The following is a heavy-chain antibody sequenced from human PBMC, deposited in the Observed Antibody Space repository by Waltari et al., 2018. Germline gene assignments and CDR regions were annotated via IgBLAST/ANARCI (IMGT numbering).Heavy chain of an antibody. V-gene: IGHV1-69*04. Sequence: SSVKVSCKASGDTFSIYTITWVRQAPGQGLEWMGRIVPMHGVTDYAQKFQGRVTITADTSTSTAYMEVTSLTSEDTAVYYCARDRAYYNWFDPWGQGTLVIVSS. CDR1: GDTFSIYT. CDR3: ARDRAYYNWFDP. CDR2: IVPMHGVT. J-gene: IGHJ5*02. D-gene: IGHD1-26*01.